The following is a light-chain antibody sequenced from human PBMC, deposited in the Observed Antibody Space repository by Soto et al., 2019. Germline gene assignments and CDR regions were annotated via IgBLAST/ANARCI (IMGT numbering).Light chain of an antibody. CDR1: NIGDKD. Sequence: SYALAQPPSVSVAPRQTARITCGGKNIGDKDVHWYQQKPGQAPVLVVYDSTDRPSGVPERFSGSNSGNTASLIISGVEAGDEADYYCQVWDSRRDQCVFGGGTKLTVL. CDR3: QVWDSRRDQCV. CDR2: DST. V-gene: IGLV3-21*02. J-gene: IGLJ3*02.